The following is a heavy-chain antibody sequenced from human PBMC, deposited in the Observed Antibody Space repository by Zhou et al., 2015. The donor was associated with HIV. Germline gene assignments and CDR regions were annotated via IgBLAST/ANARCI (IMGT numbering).Heavy chain of an antibody. J-gene: IGHJ3*02. V-gene: IGHV1-69*17. D-gene: IGHD3-16*01. Sequence: QVQLVQSGTEVKKPGSSVKVSCKASGGTFSGSDISWMRQAPGQGLEWMGGIIPMFDIEDNAEKFRGRLTITVDKSTSTAYMELSSLRSEDAAVYYCARSSGNYDYAFDMWGQGTKVIVSS. CDR1: GGTFSGSD. CDR3: ARSSGNYDYAFDM. CDR2: IIPMFDIE.